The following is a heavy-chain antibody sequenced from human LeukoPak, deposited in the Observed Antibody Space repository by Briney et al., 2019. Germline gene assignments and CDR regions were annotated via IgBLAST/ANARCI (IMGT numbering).Heavy chain of an antibody. Sequence: GGSLRLSCAASGFIFSDYYMSWIRQAPGKGLEWVSYISSRGGTIYYADSVKGRFTISRDNAKNSLYLQMNSLRAEGTAVYYCATESDYRVVYWGQGTLVTVSS. CDR1: GFIFSDYY. J-gene: IGHJ4*02. D-gene: IGHD4-11*01. CDR3: ATESDYRVVY. V-gene: IGHV3-11*01. CDR2: ISSRGGTI.